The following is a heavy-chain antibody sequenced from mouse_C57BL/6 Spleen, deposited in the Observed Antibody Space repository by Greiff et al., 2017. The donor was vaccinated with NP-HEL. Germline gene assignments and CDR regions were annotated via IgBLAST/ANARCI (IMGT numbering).Heavy chain of an antibody. Sequence: QVQLQQSGAELARPGASVKLSCKASGYTFTSYGISWVKQRTGQGLEWIGEIYPRSGNTYYNEKFKGKATLTADKSSSTAYMELRSLTSEDSAVYFCASQEFAYWGQGTLVTVSA. CDR2: IYPRSGNT. CDR3: ASQEFAY. CDR1: GYTFTSYG. J-gene: IGHJ3*01. V-gene: IGHV1-81*01.